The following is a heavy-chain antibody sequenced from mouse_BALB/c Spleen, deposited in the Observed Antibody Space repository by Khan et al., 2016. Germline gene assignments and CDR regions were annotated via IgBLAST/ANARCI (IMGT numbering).Heavy chain of an antibody. CDR3: ARYRYYVGSSRYFDV. CDR1: GYTFTNYG. CDR2: INTYSGES. J-gene: IGHJ1*01. Sequence: QIQLVQSGPELKKPGKTVKISCKASGYTFTNYGMNWVKQAPGKGLKWMGWINTYSGESTYADDFKGRFAFSLETSANTAYLQINNLKNEDTATYFCARYRYYVGSSRYFDVVGAGTTVTVSS. V-gene: IGHV9-3-1*01. D-gene: IGHD1-1*01.